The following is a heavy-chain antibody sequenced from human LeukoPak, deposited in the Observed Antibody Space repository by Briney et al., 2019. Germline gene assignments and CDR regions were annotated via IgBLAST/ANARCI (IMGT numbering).Heavy chain of an antibody. Sequence: PGGSLRLSCAASGFTFSSYAMSWVRQAPGKGLEGVSVISGSGGSTYYADSVKGRFTISRDNSKNTLYLQMNSLRANDTAVYYCAKQKTVVVTAIGYWGQGTLVTVSS. J-gene: IGHJ4*02. CDR1: GFTFSSYA. D-gene: IGHD2-21*02. CDR3: AKQKTVVVTAIGY. V-gene: IGHV3-23*01. CDR2: ISGSGGST.